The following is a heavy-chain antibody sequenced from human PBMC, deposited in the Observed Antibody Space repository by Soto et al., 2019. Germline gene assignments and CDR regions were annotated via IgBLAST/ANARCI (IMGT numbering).Heavy chain of an antibody. Sequence: GGSLRLSCTSSGLTFNKFAVTWVRQTPGMGLEWLSNITASGGFTKYADSVKGRFTTSRDNPKNTLYLQMNSLRVEDTAVYYCAKDPSGDYIGAFDMWGQGIMVTVSS. CDR2: ITASGGFT. J-gene: IGHJ3*02. D-gene: IGHD4-17*01. V-gene: IGHV3-23*01. CDR1: GLTFNKFA. CDR3: AKDPSGDYIGAFDM.